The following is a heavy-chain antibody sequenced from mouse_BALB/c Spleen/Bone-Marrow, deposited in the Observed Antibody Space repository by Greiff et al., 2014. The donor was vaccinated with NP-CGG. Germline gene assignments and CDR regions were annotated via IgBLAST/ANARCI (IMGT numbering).Heavy chain of an antibody. CDR2: ILPGSGST. V-gene: IGHV1-9*01. Sequence: VKLVESGAELMKPGASVKISCKATGYTFSSYWIEWVKQRPGHGLEWIGEILPGSGSTNYNEKFKGKATFTADTSSNTAYMQLSSLTPEDSAVYYCARELGLRLAYWGQGTLVTVSA. CDR3: ARELGLRLAY. D-gene: IGHD3-1*01. CDR1: GYTFSSYW. J-gene: IGHJ3*01.